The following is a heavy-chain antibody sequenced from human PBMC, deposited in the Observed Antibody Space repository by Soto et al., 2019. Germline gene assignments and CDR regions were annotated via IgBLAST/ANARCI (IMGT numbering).Heavy chain of an antibody. Sequence: SVKVSCKASGGTFSSYAISWVRQAPGQGLEWMGGIIPIFGTANYAQKFQGRVTITADESTSTAYMELSSLRSEDTAVYYCARSDPATYYDFWSAFRSLYYYYGMDVWGQGTTVTVSS. J-gene: IGHJ6*02. V-gene: IGHV1-69*13. CDR2: IIPIFGTA. CDR1: GGTFSSYA. D-gene: IGHD3-3*01. CDR3: ARSDPATYYDFWSAFRSLYYYYGMDV.